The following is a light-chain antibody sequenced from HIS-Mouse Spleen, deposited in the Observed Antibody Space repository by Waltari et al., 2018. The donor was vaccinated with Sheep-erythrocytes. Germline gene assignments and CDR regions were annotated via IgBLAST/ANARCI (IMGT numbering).Light chain of an antibody. CDR2: DVS. V-gene: IGLV2-11*01. J-gene: IGLJ1*01. Sequence: QSALTQPRSVSGSPGQSVTISCTGTSSDVGGYNYVSWYQQHPGKAPKHMIYDVSKRPSGVPDRCAGSKSGDTASLTISGLQAEDEADYYCCSYAGSYNHVFATGTKVTVL. CDR1: SSDVGGYNY. CDR3: CSYAGSYNHV.